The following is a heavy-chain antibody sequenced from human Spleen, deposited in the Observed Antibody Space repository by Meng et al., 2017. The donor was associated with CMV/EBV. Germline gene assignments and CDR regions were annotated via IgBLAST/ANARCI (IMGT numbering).Heavy chain of an antibody. CDR1: GFTFSSYW. J-gene: IGHJ6*02. CDR2: INSDGSST. V-gene: IGHV3-74*01. CDR3: ARDGKQLVVPMTFGYYYYGMDV. D-gene: IGHD6-6*01. Sequence: GGSLRLSCAASGFTFSSYWMHWVRQAPGKGLVWVSRINSDGSSTSYADSGKGRFTISRDNAKNTLYLQMNSLRAEDTAVYYCARDGKQLVVPMTFGYYYYGMDVWGQGTTVTVSS.